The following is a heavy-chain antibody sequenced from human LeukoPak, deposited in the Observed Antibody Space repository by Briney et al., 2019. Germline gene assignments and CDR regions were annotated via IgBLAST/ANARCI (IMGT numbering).Heavy chain of an antibody. D-gene: IGHD3-10*01. CDR1: GFTFSSYG. CDR3: AKGAYGSGSSYYFDY. Sequence: PGGSLRLSCAASGFTFSSYGMHWVRQAPGKGLEWVAVISYDGSNKYYADSVKGRFTISRDNSKNTLYLQMNSLRAEDTAVYYCAKGAYGSGSSYYFDYWGQGSLVTVSS. CDR2: ISYDGSNK. J-gene: IGHJ4*02. V-gene: IGHV3-30*18.